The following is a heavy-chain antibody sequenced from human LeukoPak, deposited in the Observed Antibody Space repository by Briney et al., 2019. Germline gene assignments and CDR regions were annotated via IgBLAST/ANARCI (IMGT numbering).Heavy chain of an antibody. J-gene: IGHJ1*01. CDR1: GFTLNNAW. Sequence: GGSLRLSCAASGFTLNNAWMSWVRQAPGKGLEWLGRIKRETDGGTIDYAAPVKGRFTISRDDSRNTLYLQMDSLKIEDTAVHYCTTDRYYDNSELQFQHWGQGTLVTVSS. CDR3: TTDRYYDNSELQFQH. V-gene: IGHV3-15*01. D-gene: IGHD3-22*01. CDR2: IKRETDGGTI.